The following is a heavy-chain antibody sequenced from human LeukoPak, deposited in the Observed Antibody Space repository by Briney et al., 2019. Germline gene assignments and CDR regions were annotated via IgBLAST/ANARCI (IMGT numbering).Heavy chain of an antibody. CDR1: GFTFSSYG. J-gene: IGHJ4*02. Sequence: GGSLRLSCAASGFTFSSYGMHWVRQAPGKGLEWVAFIRYDGSNKYYADSVKGRFTISRDNSKNTLYLQMNSLRAEDTAVYYCAKLVVPAAESSVWGQGTLVTVSS. D-gene: IGHD2-2*01. CDR2: IRYDGSNK. V-gene: IGHV3-30*02. CDR3: AKLVVPAAESSV.